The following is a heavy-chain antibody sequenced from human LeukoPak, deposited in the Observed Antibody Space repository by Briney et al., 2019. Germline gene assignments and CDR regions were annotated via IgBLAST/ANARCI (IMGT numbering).Heavy chain of an antibody. V-gene: IGHV3-74*01. CDR1: GFTFSSYW. CDR2: VTTDETST. Sequence: GGSLRLSCAASGFTFSSYWMHWVRQAPGKGLVWVSRVTTDETSTYYADSVKGRFTISRDNAKSTLYLQMNSLRAEDTAVYYCARDPAYCASTSCCGAAFDIWGQGTMVTVSS. J-gene: IGHJ3*02. CDR3: ARDPAYCASTSCCGAAFDI. D-gene: IGHD2-2*01.